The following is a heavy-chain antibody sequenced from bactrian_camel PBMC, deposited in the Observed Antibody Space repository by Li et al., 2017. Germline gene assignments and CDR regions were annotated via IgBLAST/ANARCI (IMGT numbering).Heavy chain of an antibody. CDR3: AADRWQNVGFRY. V-gene: IGHV3S55*01. J-gene: IGHJ4*01. CDR2: IGSDGST. D-gene: IGHD7*01. Sequence: HVQLVESGGGSVQAGGSLRLSCVASGYTSCRYLMSWYRQPAGKEREFVSGIGSDGSTIYADSVKGRFTISKDYATNTLSLQMNTLKPEDTAVYYCAADRWQNVGFRYWGQGTQVTVS. CDR1: GYTSCRYL.